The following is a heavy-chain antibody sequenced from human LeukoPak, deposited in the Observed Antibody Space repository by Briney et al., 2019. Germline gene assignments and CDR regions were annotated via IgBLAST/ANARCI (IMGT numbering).Heavy chain of an antibody. J-gene: IGHJ6*02. CDR3: ARARDPHSAVYFYYGVDV. D-gene: IGHD5-18*01. V-gene: IGHV3-33*01. Sequence: GGSLRLSCAASAFPFSSYGMHWVRQAPGKGLEWVAVIWHDGSHKYYADSVKGRFTISRDNSKNTLYLQMNSLRAEDTAVYYCARARDPHSAVYFYYGVDVWGQGTTVTVSS. CDR2: IWHDGSHK. CDR1: AFPFSSYG.